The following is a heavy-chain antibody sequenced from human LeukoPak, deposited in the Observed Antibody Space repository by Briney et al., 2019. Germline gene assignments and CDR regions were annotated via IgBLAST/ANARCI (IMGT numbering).Heavy chain of an antibody. CDR2: ISGSGGST. D-gene: IGHD6-13*01. Sequence: PGGTLRLSCAASGFTFSSYGMSWVRQAPGKGLEWVSAISGSGGSTYYADSVKGRFTISRDNSKNTLYLQMNSLRAEDTAVYYCASATGQGSSWYDGSTYFDYWGQGTLVTVSS. J-gene: IGHJ4*02. V-gene: IGHV3-23*01. CDR3: ASATGQGSSWYDGSTYFDY. CDR1: GFTFSSYG.